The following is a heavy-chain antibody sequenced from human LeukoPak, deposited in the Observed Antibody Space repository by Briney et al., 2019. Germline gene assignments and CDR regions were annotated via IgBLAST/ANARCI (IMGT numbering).Heavy chain of an antibody. CDR3: ARGMYYDILTGPLGFDY. Sequence: GGSLRLSCAASRFTFDEYGMSWVRQTAGKGLEWVSGINWNGRSIGYADSVKGRFTVSRDNAKNTVYLQMNSLRAEDTAVYYCARGMYYDILTGPLGFDYWGQGTLVTVSS. D-gene: IGHD3-9*01. V-gene: IGHV3-20*04. J-gene: IGHJ4*02. CDR2: INWNGRSI. CDR1: RFTFDEYG.